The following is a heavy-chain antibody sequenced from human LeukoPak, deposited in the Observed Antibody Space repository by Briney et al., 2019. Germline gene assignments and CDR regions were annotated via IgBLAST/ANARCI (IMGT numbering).Heavy chain of an antibody. CDR2: INHSGST. CDR1: GVSFSGYY. CDR3: ARYSDRYDY. J-gene: IGHJ4*02. V-gene: IGHV4-34*01. Sequence: PSETLSLTCAVYGVSFSGYYWSWIRQPPGKGLEWIGEINHSGSTNYNPSLKSRVTISVDTSKNQFSLKLSSVTAADTAVYYCARYSDRYDYWGQGTLVSVSS. D-gene: IGHD2-15*01.